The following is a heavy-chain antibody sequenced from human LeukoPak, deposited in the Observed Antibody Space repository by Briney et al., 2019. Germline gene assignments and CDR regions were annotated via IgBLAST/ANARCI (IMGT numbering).Heavy chain of an antibody. CDR2: ISYSGST. Sequence: PSETLSLTSTVSGGSPRGYCWSWIPHTPGEGLEWIGYISYSGSTNYNPSLESRVTMSVDTSKNQFSLKLSSVTAADTAVYYCAREDRLSHHTVFDYWGQGTLVTVSS. CDR1: GGSPRGYC. CDR3: AREDRLSHHTVFDY. V-gene: IGHV4-59*01. D-gene: IGHD5-12*01. J-gene: IGHJ4*02.